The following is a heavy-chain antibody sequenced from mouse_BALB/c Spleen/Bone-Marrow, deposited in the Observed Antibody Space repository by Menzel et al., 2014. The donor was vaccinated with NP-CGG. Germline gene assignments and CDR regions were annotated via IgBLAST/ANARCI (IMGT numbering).Heavy chain of an antibody. D-gene: IGHD1-1*01. CDR3: AFYYYCSCLFAY. Sequence: SGAELVKPGASVKLSCTASGFNIKDTYMHWVKQRPEQGLEWIGRIDPANGNTKYDPKFQGKVTITADTSSNTALLQLHTLTSADPSVFYCAFYYYCSCLFAYWGHGTLVTVS. J-gene: IGHJ3*01. V-gene: IGHV14-3*02. CDR1: GFNIKDTY. CDR2: IDPANGNT.